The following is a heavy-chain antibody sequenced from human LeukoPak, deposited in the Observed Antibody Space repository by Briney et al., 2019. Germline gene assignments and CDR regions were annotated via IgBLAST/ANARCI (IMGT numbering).Heavy chain of an antibody. CDR2: IYYSGTT. J-gene: IGHJ3*02. V-gene: IGHV4-59*01. Sequence: SETLSLTCTVSGGSISSYYWSWIRQPPGKGLDWIGYIYYSGTTNYNPSLKSRVTISLDTSKKQLSLKLSSVTAADTAVYYCARDEWSNHAFDIWGQGTMVTVSS. CDR1: GGSISSYY. D-gene: IGHD2-8*01. CDR3: ARDEWSNHAFDI.